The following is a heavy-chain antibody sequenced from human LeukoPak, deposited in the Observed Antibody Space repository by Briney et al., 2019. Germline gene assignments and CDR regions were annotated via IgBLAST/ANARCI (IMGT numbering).Heavy chain of an antibody. CDR1: GYTFTGYY. D-gene: IGHD3-10*01. V-gene: IGHV1-2*06. J-gene: IGHJ4*02. CDR2: INPNSGGT. Sequence: ASVKVSCKASGYTFTGYYMHWVRQAPGQGLEWMGRINPNSGGTNYAQKFQGRVTMTRDTSISTAYMELSRLRSDDTAVCHCARDPLKAGGGSYLSWGQGTLVTVSS. CDR3: ARDPLKAGGGSYLS.